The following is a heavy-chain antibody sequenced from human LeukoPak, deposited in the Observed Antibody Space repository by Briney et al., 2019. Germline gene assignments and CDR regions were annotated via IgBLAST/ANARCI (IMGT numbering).Heavy chain of an antibody. V-gene: IGHV4-59*08. CDR1: GGSISSYY. CDR3: ARHISLFRGAAGDAFDI. Sequence: SETLSLTCTVSGGSISSYYWSWIRQPPGKGLEWIAYIYYSGSTNYNPSLKSRVTISVDTSKNQFSLKLSSVTAADTAVYYCARHISLFRGAAGDAFDIWGQGTMVTVSS. J-gene: IGHJ3*02. D-gene: IGHD3-10*01. CDR2: IYYSGST.